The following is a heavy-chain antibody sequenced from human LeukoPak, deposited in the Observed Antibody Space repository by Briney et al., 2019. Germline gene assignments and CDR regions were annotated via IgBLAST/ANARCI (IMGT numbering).Heavy chain of an antibody. Sequence: ASVKVSCKASGYTFTSYGISWVRQAPGQGLEWMGWISAYNGNTNYAQKLQGRVTMTTDTSTSTAYMELRSLRSDDTAVHYCARGTDYGDYGGYYYGMDVWGKGTTVTVSS. J-gene: IGHJ6*04. CDR2: ISAYNGNT. V-gene: IGHV1-18*04. D-gene: IGHD4-17*01. CDR1: GYTFTSYG. CDR3: ARGTDYGDYGGYYYGMDV.